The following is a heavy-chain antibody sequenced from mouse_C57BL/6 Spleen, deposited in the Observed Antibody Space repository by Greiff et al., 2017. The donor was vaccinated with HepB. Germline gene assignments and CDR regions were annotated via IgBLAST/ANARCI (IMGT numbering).Heavy chain of an antibody. Sequence: EVMLVEPGGGLVQPGGSLKLSCAASGFTFSDYGMAWVRQAPRKGPEWVAFISNLAYSIYYADTVTGRFTISRENAKNTLYMEMSSLRSEDTAMYYCARLYYGSSYWYFDVWGTGTTVTVSS. J-gene: IGHJ1*03. D-gene: IGHD1-1*01. CDR1: GFTFSDYG. V-gene: IGHV5-15*01. CDR3: ARLYYGSSYWYFDV. CDR2: ISNLAYSI.